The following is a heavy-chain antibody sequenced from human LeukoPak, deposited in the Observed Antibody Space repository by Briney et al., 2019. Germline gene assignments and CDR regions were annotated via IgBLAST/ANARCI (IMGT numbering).Heavy chain of an antibody. D-gene: IGHD3-16*02. CDR3: ARSRAEKVPVWGSYRHHDAFDI. V-gene: IGHV5-51*01. Sequence: GESLKISCKGSGYSFPNYWIGWVRQMPGKGREWMGIIYPGDSDTTYKPSFQSQVTISADKSISTAYLQWSSVKDPDTAMYYCARSRAEKVPVWGSYRHHDAFDIWGQGTRVTVSP. CDR1: GYSFPNYW. CDR2: IYPGDSDT. J-gene: IGHJ3*02.